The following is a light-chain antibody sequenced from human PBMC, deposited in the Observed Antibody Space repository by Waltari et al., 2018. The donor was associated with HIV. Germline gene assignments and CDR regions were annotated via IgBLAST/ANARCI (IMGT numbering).Light chain of an antibody. CDR2: DVN. CDR3: CSYADTYFVL. Sequence: QSALTQPRSVSGSPGQSVTISCTGTSSDVGAYNYVSWYQHHPNKGPKLLIYDVNLRPSGVPDRFAGSKSGNTASLTISGLQAEDEADYYCCSYADTYFVLFGGRTKLTVL. V-gene: IGLV2-11*01. CDR1: SSDVGAYNY. J-gene: IGLJ2*01.